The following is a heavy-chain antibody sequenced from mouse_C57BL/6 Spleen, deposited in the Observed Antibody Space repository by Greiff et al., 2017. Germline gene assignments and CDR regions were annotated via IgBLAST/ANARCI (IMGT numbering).Heavy chain of an antibody. Sequence: VQLQQSGPELVKPGASVKISCKASGYSFTGYYMNWVKQSPEKSLEWIGEINPSTGGTTYNQKFKAKATLTVDKSSSTAYMQRKSLTSEDSAGSYCARSPLYYGSRSYCDYWGQGTTLTVSS. CDR2: INPSTGGT. J-gene: IGHJ2*01. V-gene: IGHV1-42*01. D-gene: IGHD1-1*01. CDR3: ARSPLYYGSRSYCDY. CDR1: GYSFTGYY.